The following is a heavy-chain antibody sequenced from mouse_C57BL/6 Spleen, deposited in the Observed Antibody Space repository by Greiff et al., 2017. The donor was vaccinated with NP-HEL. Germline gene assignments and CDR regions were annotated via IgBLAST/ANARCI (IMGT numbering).Heavy chain of an antibody. V-gene: IGHV14-4*01. D-gene: IGHD1-1*02. Sequence: VQLKQSGAELVRPGASVKLSCTASGFNIKDDYMHWVKQRPEQGLEWIGWIDPENGDTEYASKFKGKATITADTSSNTAYLQLSILTSEDAAVYCCTRGLWCPQGYWGQGTTLTVSS. CDR2: IDPENGDT. CDR1: GFNIKDDY. J-gene: IGHJ2*01. CDR3: TRGLWCPQGY.